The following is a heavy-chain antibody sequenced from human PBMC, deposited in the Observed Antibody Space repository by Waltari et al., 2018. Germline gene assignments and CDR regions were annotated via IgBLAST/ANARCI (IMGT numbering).Heavy chain of an antibody. CDR3: ARDRGRGLYLDT. CDR2: VHGSTGTT. CDR1: GDSASNPYL. V-gene: IGHV4-4*02. D-gene: IGHD2-15*01. Sequence: QLQLQESGPGLVQPSGTLSLTCAVSGDSASNPYLWNWVRQPPGKGLVWIGQVHGSTGTTNYNPSFASRVTVSLDTYNTPFSLKLTYATAADTAVYYCARDRGRGLYLDTWGPGTLVTVSP. J-gene: IGHJ4*02.